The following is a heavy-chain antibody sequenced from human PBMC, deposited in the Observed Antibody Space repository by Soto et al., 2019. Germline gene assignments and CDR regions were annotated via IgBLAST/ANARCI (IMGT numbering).Heavy chain of an antibody. CDR1: GFTFSSYW. CDR2: IKQDGSEK. V-gene: IGHV3-7*01. CDR3: ARDRDGEQDYVLRFLGIGYYYYMDV. Sequence: GGSLRLSCAASGFTFSSYWMSWVRQAPGKGLEWVANIKQDGSEKYYVDSVKGRFTISRDNAKNSLYLQMNSLRAEDTAVYYCARDRDGEQDYVLRFLGIGYYYYMDVWGKGTTVTVSS. D-gene: IGHD3-3*01. J-gene: IGHJ6*03.